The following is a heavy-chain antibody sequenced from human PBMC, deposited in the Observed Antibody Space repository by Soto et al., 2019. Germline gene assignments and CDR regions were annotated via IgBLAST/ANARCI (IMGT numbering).Heavy chain of an antibody. V-gene: IGHV3-30-3*01. D-gene: IGHD2-2*01. Sequence: QVQLVESGGGVVQPGRSLRLSCAASGFTFSSYAMHWVRQAPGKGLEWVAVISYDGSNKYYADSVKGRFTISRDNSKNTLYLQMNSLRAEDTAVYYCARDIEGYCSSTSCYLALGLDYWGQGTLVTVSS. CDR3: ARDIEGYCSSTSCYLALGLDY. J-gene: IGHJ4*02. CDR1: GFTFSSYA. CDR2: ISYDGSNK.